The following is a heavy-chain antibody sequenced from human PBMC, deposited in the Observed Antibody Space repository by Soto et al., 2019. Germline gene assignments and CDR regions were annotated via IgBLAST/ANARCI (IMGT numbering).Heavy chain of an antibody. J-gene: IGHJ5*02. V-gene: IGHV4-4*07. CDR3: VRDGTKTLRDWFDP. CDR2: IYATGTT. Sequence: SETLSLTCTVSGASISGFYWSWIRRSAGKGLEWIGRIYATGTTDYNPSLKSRVMMSVDTSKKQFSLKLRSVTAADTAVYYCVRDGTKTLRDWFDPWGQGISVTVSS. D-gene: IGHD1-1*01. CDR1: GASISGFY.